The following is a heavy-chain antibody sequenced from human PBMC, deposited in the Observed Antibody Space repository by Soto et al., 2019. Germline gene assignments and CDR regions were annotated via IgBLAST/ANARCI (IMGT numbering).Heavy chain of an antibody. CDR2: ISAAGDP. Sequence: EVQLVESGGGLVQPGGSLRLSCEASGFTFRNYDMHWVRQGTGQGLEWVSGISAAGDPDYADYVEGRFTISRENAQNSFFLQMNSLRVGDTAVYYCARTDRDFYGLDVWGQGTTVIVSS. J-gene: IGHJ6*02. CDR3: ARTDRDFYGLDV. V-gene: IGHV3-13*05. CDR1: GFTFRNYD.